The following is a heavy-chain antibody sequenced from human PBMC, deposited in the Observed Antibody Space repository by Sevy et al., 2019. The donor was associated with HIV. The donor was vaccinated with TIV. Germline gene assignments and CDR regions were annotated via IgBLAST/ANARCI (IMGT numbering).Heavy chain of an antibody. D-gene: IGHD6-13*01. CDR1: GYSFTSYW. CDR2: IYPGDSDT. V-gene: IGHV5-51*01. J-gene: IGHJ4*02. CDR3: ARRGATQWEAAALDY. Sequence: GESLKISCKGSGYSFTSYWIGWVRQMPGKGLEWMGIIYPGDSDTRYSLSFQGQVTISADKSISTAYLQWSSLKASDTAMYYCARRGATQWEAAALDYWGQGTLVTVSS.